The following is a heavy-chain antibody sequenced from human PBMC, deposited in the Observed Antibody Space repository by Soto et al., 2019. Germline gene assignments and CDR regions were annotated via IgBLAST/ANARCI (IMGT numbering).Heavy chain of an antibody. J-gene: IGHJ3*01. CDR3: VRGQRGGFDL. V-gene: IGHV3-48*02. Sequence: GGSLRLSCAASGFTFSSYSMNWVRQAPGKGLEWVSYIRSSSSTTYYADSVKGRFTISRDNAKNSLYLQMNGLRDEDTAVYYCVRGQRGGFDLWGQGTMVTVSS. CDR2: IRSSSSTT. D-gene: IGHD2-15*01. CDR1: GFTFSSYS.